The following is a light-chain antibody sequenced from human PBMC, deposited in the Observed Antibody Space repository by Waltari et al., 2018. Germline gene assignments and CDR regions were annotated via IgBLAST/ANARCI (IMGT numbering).Light chain of an antibody. Sequence: QSVLSQPPSASATPGQRVPISCSGSSPNIGSYTVPWYQQFSGTAPRLVIYRTDQRPSGVPVRFSGSKSYTSASLAISGVQSDDEADYFCGAWDDSLNAPVFGGGTKLTVL. V-gene: IGLV1-44*01. CDR2: RTD. CDR1: SPNIGSYT. J-gene: IGLJ3*02. CDR3: GAWDDSLNAPV.